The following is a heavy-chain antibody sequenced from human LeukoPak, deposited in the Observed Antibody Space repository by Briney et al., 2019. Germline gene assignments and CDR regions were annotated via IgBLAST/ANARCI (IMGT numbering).Heavy chain of an antibody. D-gene: IGHD2-2*01. CDR1: GGSISSGGYS. Sequence: SETLSLTCAVSGGSISSGGYSWSWIRQPPGKGLEWIGEINHSGSTNYNPSLKSRVTISVDTSKNQFSLKLSSVTAADTAVYYCARRVGGYCSSTSCYGPQSPPDYWGQGTLVTVSS. V-gene: IGHV4-30-2*01. CDR2: INHSGST. J-gene: IGHJ4*02. CDR3: ARRVGGYCSSTSCYGPQSPPDY.